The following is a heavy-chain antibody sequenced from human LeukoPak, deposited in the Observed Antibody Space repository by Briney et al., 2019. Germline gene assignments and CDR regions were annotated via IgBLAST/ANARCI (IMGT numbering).Heavy chain of an antibody. CDR3: ARERASSSWTLFGY. V-gene: IGHV3-21*01. D-gene: IGHD6-13*01. CDR2: ISSSSSYI. CDR1: GFTFSSYS. Sequence: GGSLRLSCAASGFTFSSYSMNWVRQAPGRGLEWVSSISSSSSYIYYADSVKGRFTISRDDAKNSLYLQMNSLIAEDTAVYYCARERASSSWTLFGYWGQGTLVTVSS. J-gene: IGHJ4*02.